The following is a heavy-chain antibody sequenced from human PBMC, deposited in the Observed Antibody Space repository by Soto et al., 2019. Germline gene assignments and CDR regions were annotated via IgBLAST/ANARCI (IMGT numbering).Heavy chain of an antibody. Sequence: QVYLHQSGPGLVKPSGTLSLTCAVSGDSISSTHWWTWVRQTPGKGLEWIGEVYHSGSTSYNPSLKGRFTISVDKSNTQFSLKLTSVTAADTAVYYCATLPPRIVVTVLPIPTWGQGNLVSVSS. CDR3: ATLPPRIVVTVLPIPT. CDR2: VYHSGST. J-gene: IGHJ5*02. CDR1: GDSISSTHW. V-gene: IGHV4-4*02. D-gene: IGHD2-21*01.